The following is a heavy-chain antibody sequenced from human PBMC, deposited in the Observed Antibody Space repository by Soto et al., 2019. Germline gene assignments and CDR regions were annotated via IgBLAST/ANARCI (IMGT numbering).Heavy chain of an antibody. CDR1: GDSISSFY. J-gene: IGHJ6*02. CDR2: IHYSGST. D-gene: IGHD6-13*01. CDR3: GRAHRDLQQLVHYYYSMDV. V-gene: IGHV4-59*06. Sequence: SETLSLTCTVSGDSISSFYWSWIRQPPGKGLEWIGYIHYSGSTYHNPSLKSRVTISVDTSKNQFSLKLTSVTAADTAVYYCGRAHRDLQQLVHYYYSMDVWGQGTTVTVSS.